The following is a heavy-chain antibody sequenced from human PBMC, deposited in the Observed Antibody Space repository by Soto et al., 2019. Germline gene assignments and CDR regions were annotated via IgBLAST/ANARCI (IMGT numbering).Heavy chain of an antibody. J-gene: IGHJ4*02. CDR3: ASYDGGGHYYY. CDR1: GFTFSSSG. V-gene: IGHV3-33*03. CDR2: IWSDEINK. D-gene: IGHD3-22*01. Sequence: QVQLVESGGGVVQPGRSLRLSCAASGFTFSSSGMHWVRQAPGKGLEWVAVIWSDEINKHYADYVEGRFTISRENSKNTLYLQMHSLRAEDTAVYYCASYDGGGHYYYWGQGTLVIVSS.